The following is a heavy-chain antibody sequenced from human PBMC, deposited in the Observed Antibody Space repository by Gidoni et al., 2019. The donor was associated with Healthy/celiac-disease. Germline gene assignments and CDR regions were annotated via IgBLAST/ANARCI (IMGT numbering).Heavy chain of an antibody. Sequence: EVQLVESGGGLVQPGGSLRLSCAASGFTFSNAWMSWVRRAPGKGLEWVGRIKSKTECGTTDYAAPVKGRFTISRDDSKNTLYLQMNSLKTEDTAVYYCTTDMHYDSSGYYFFDYWGQGTLVTVSS. J-gene: IGHJ4*02. CDR2: IKSKTECGTT. CDR1: GFTFSNAW. V-gene: IGHV3-15*01. D-gene: IGHD3-22*01. CDR3: TTDMHYDSSGYYFFDY.